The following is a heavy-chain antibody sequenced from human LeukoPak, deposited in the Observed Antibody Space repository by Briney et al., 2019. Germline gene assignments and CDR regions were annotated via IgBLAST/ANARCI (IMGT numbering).Heavy chain of an antibody. CDR3: ARDMWFRDY. CDR2: INHSGST. V-gene: IGHV4-34*01. CDR1: GGSFSGYY. J-gene: IGHJ4*02. Sequence: PSETLSLTCAVYGGSFSGYYWSWIRQPPGKGLEWIGEINHSGSTNYNPSLKSQVTISVDTSKNQFSLKLSSVTAADTAVYYRARDMWFRDYWGQGTLVTVSS. D-gene: IGHD2-21*01.